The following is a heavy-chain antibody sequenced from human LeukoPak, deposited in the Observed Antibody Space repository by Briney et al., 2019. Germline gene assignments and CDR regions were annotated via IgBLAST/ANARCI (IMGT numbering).Heavy chain of an antibody. CDR3: ARREVPTANLHYYKGR. CDR1: GYTFTSYD. J-gene: IGHJ6*03. V-gene: IGHV1-8*01. D-gene: IGHD2-2*01. CDR2: MNPNSGNT. Sequence: ASVKVSCKASGYTFTSYDINWVRQATGQGLEWMGWMNPNSGNTGYAQKFQGRVTMTRNTSISTAYMELSSLRSEDTAVYYCARREVPTANLHYYKGRWGKGTTVTVSS.